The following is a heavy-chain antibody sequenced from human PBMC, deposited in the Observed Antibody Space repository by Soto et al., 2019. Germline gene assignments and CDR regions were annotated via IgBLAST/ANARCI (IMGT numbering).Heavy chain of an antibody. D-gene: IGHD3-10*01. CDR3: VRGVLS. CDR2: IHHSGST. Sequence: QVQLQESGPGLVKASQTLSLTCNVSGGSISSGGYYWTWIRQHPGKGLEWIGNIHHSGSTFYNPSLKRRGSTSVDTSKNQFSLKLSSVAAADSAVYFCVRGVLSWGQGTLVTVSS. J-gene: IGHJ1*01. V-gene: IGHV4-31*03. CDR1: GGSISSGGYY.